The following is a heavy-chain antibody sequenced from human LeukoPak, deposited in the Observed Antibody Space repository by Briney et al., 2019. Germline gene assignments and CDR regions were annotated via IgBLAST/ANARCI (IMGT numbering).Heavy chain of an antibody. D-gene: IGHD4-17*01. CDR3: ARSGAYGDSTGAIDY. J-gene: IGHJ4*02. Sequence: SVKVSCKASGGTFSSYAISWVRQAPGQGLEWMGRIIPIFGTANYAQKFQGRVTITTDESTSTAYMELSSLRSEDTSVYYCARSGAYGDSTGAIDYWGQGTLVTVSS. CDR2: IIPIFGTA. CDR1: GGTFSSYA. V-gene: IGHV1-69*05.